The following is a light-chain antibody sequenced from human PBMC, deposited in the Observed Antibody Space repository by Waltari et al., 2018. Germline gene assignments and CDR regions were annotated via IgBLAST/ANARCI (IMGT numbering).Light chain of an antibody. CDR2: EAS. CDR3: SSYTSSSTLV. CDR1: SSDVGSYNL. V-gene: IGLV2-23*01. Sequence: QSALTQPASVSGSPGQSITISCTGTSSDVGSYNLVSWYPQHPGKAPKLMIYEASKRPSGVSNRFAGSKSGNTASPTISGLQAEDEADYYCSSYTSSSTLVFGGGTKLTVL. J-gene: IGLJ3*02.